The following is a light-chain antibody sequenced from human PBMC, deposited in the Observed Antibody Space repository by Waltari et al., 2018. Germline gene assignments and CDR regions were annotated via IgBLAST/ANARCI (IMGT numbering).Light chain of an antibody. CDR3: HQYLRCPWT. J-gene: IGKJ1*01. V-gene: IGKV4-1*01. CDR2: WAS. CDR1: VMSRHNDSEF. Sequence: VMSRHNDSEFLAWHQQKPGQAPRVLIYWASSRYSGVPDRFSGSGSGTNFSLTISSLEAEDVAVYYCHQYLRCPWTFGRGTHVEIK.